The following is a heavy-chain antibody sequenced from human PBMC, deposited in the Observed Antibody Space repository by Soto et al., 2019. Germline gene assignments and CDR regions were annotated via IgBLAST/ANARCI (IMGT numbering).Heavy chain of an antibody. CDR3: AHTDRYDSSGQTVN. CDR1: WFSLSTSGVG. V-gene: IGHV2-5*02. CDR2: IYWDDDK. Sequence: SGPTLVNPTQPLALTCTFSWFSLSTSGVGVGWIRQPPGKALEWLALIYWDDDKRYSPSLKSRLTITKDTSKNQVVLTMTNMDPVDTATYYCAHTDRYDSSGQTVNWGQGTLVTVSS. J-gene: IGHJ4*02. D-gene: IGHD3-22*01.